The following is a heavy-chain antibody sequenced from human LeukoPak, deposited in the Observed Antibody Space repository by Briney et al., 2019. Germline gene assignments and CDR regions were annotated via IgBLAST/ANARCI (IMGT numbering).Heavy chain of an antibody. CDR1: GGSIISYY. V-gene: IGHV4-59*01. CDR3: ARDRLGGAVANWISDY. J-gene: IGHJ4*02. Sequence: SETLSLTCTVSGGSIISYYWTWIRQPPGKGLEWIGYIYYTGSTKYNPSLKSRVTISVDTSKNQFSLKLSSVTAADTAVYYCARDRLGGAVANWISDYWGQGILVTVSS. CDR2: IYYTGST. D-gene: IGHD2-2*03.